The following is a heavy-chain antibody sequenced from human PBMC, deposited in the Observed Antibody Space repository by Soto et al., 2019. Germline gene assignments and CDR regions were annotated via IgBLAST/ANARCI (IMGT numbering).Heavy chain of an antibody. CDR2: LNWSGEMI. CDR3: ARDRFGRFYSIDV. CDR1: GFKFDDYA. Sequence: EVQLVESGGAMVHPGGSLRLSCVASGFKFDDYAIHWVRQVAGKGLEWVSALNWSGEMIAYADSVKGRSTISRDNAKNYVSLQINSLRPEDAALYYCARDRFGRFYSIDVWGQGTTVTVSS. V-gene: IGHV3-9*01. J-gene: IGHJ6*03. D-gene: IGHD3-16*01.